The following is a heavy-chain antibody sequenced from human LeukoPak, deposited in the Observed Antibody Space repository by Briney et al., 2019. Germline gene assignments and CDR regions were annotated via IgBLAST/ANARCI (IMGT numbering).Heavy chain of an antibody. CDR3: AKGAGSIATRPREYYYYYYMDV. CDR1: GFNFNKFG. J-gene: IGHJ6*03. CDR2: IRYDGTND. Sequence: GGPLRLTCTASGFNFNKFGLHWLRQAPGKGLEWVAFIRYDGTNDYYGGSVRGRFTISRDNSMNSLLLQMNSLRPEDTAVYYCAKGAGSIATRPREYYYYYYMDVWGKGTTVIVSS. D-gene: IGHD6-6*01. V-gene: IGHV3-30*02.